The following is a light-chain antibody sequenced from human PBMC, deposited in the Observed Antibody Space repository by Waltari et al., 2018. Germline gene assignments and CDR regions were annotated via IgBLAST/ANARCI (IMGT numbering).Light chain of an antibody. CDR3: LQHNSLPYT. CDR2: AAS. Sequence: DIQMTQSPSSLSASAGDRATITCRASQGINTYLNWYQQKPGKPPKRLIYAASSLESGVPSSFSGIGSGTDFTLTISSLQPEDFATYYCLQHNSLPYTFGQGTKVEI. CDR1: QGINTY. V-gene: IGKV1-17*01. J-gene: IGKJ2*01.